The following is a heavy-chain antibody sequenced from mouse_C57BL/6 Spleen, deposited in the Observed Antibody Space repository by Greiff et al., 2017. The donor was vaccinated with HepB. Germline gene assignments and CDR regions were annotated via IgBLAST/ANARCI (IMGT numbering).Heavy chain of an antibody. V-gene: IGHV10-1*01. CDR2: IRSKSNNYAT. CDR3: VRRGGAY. J-gene: IGHJ3*01. CDR1: GFSFNTYA. Sequence: GGGLVQPKGSLKLSCAASGFSFNTYAMNWVRQAPGKGLEWVARIRSKSNNYATYYADSVKDRFTISRDDSESMLYLQMNNLKTEDTAMYYCVRRGGAYWGQGTLVTVSA.